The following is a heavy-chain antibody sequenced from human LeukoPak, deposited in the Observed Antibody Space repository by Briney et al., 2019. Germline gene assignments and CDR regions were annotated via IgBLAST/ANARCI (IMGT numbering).Heavy chain of an antibody. J-gene: IGHJ4*02. CDR1: GYTFTSYG. D-gene: IGHD4-23*01. V-gene: IGHV1-18*01. CDR3: ARDHSDYGGNSLDY. CDR2: ISAYNGNT. Sequence: ASVTVSCKASGYTFTSYGISWVRQAPGQGLEWMGWISAYNGNTNYAQKLQGRVTMTTDTSTSTAYMELRSLRSDDTAVYYCARDHSDYGGNSLDYWGQGTLVTVSS.